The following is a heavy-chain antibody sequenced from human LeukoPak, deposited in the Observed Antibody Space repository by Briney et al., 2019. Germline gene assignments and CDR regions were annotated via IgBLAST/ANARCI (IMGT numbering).Heavy chain of an antibody. V-gene: IGHV4-4*07. CDR1: GDAMSDDF. CDR3: AREKGGVDSLTMVRGVMKEDSYYHYYMDV. Sequence: SETLSLTCSVSGDAMSDDFWSWIRLPAGKGLEWIGRISTRGSTNYTPSLKSRVTISVDTSKNQFSLKLSSVTAADTAVYYCAREKGGVDSLTMVRGVMKEDSYYHYYMDVWGKGTTVTISS. D-gene: IGHD3-10*01. CDR2: ISTRGST. J-gene: IGHJ6*03.